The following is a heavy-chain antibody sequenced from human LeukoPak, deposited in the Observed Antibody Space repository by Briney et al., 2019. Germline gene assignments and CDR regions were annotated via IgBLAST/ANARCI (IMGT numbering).Heavy chain of an antibody. CDR2: IIPIFGTA. CDR1: RGTHSSYA. V-gene: IGHV1-69*06. D-gene: IGHD3-10*01. CDR3: ARDYYRSRSYYSH. J-gene: IGHJ4*02. Sequence: SVKVSCKASRGTHSSYAISWVRQPPGQGLEWMGGIIPIFGTANYPQKFQGRVKITADKSTSTVYMERSSLRSEDTEGYYCARDYYRSRSYYSHWGQGNLVSVSS.